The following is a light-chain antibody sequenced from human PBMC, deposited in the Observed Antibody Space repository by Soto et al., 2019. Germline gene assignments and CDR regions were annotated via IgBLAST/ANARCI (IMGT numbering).Light chain of an antibody. CDR2: TDN. Sequence: QAVVTQPPSASGTPGQRVTISCSGSSSNIGSKPVNWYQHLPGTAPKLLIFTDNRRPSGVPDRFSASKSGTSASLAITGLQSEDEADYYCATWDDSLRGPVFGGGTKLTVL. V-gene: IGLV1-44*01. CDR3: ATWDDSLRGPV. CDR1: SSNIGSKP. J-gene: IGLJ3*02.